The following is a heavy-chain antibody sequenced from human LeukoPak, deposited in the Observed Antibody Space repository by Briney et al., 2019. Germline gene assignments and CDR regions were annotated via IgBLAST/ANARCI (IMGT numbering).Heavy chain of an antibody. CDR2: IYYSGRT. J-gene: IGHJ3*02. D-gene: IGHD1-14*01. Sequence: SETLSLTCSVSGFSISSYYWSWIRQPPGKGREWSGDIYYSGRTNSSPSIKSRVPISVDTSKNQYSLKLSSVTAADTAVYYCARTGIRGAGADAFDIWGQGTMVTVSS. V-gene: IGHV4-59*01. CDR1: GFSISSYY. CDR3: ARTGIRGAGADAFDI.